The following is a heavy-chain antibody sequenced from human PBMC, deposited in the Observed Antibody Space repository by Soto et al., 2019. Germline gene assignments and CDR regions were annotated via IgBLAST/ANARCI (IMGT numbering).Heavy chain of an antibody. V-gene: IGHV1-69*01. D-gene: IGHD3-3*01. CDR2: ILPVSAPP. CDR1: GGTLNNYA. Sequence: QVQLVQSGAEVKKPGSSVRVSCKASGGTLNNYAINWVQQAPGQGLEWMGGILPVSAPPDYAQKFRGRVSITADHSTSTVYMDLSRLKSDDTAVYFCATDSNYDVSNSFWGQGTLITVSS. J-gene: IGHJ4*02. CDR3: ATDSNYDVSNSF.